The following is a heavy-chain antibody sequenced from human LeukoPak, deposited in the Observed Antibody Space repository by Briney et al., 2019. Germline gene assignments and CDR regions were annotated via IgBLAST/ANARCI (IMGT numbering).Heavy chain of an antibody. J-gene: IGHJ4*02. Sequence: GGSLRLSCAASGFTFSSYSMNWVRQAPGKGLEWVANIKQDGSEKYYVDSVKGRFTISRDNAKNSLYLQMNSLRDEDTAVYYCATESYYHSDYWGQGTLVTVSS. CDR1: GFTFSSYS. V-gene: IGHV3-7*01. D-gene: IGHD3-3*01. CDR3: ATESYYHSDY. CDR2: IKQDGSEK.